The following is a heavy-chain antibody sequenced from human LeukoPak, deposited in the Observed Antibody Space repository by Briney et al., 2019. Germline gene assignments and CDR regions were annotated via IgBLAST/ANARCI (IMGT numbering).Heavy chain of an antibody. D-gene: IGHD4-11*01. CDR3: AKGDYSNYFDY. CDR2: ISGSGGST. Sequence: GGLLRLSCAASGFTFSSSAMSWVRQAPGKGLEWVSAISGSGGSTYYADSVKGRFTISRDNSKNTLYLQMNSLRAEDTAVYYCAKGDYSNYFDYWGQGTLVTVSS. V-gene: IGHV3-23*01. J-gene: IGHJ4*02. CDR1: GFTFSSSA.